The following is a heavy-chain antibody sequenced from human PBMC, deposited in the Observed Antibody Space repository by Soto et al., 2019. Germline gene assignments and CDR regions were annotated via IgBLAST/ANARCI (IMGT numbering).Heavy chain of an antibody. Sequence: SVKVSCKASGGTFSSYAISWVRQAPGQGLEWMGGIIPIFGTANYAQKFQGRVTITADESTSTAYMELSSLRSEDTAVYYCARDEPGYSSSGYGSSFDYWGQGTLVTVSS. D-gene: IGHD6-13*01. CDR2: IIPIFGTA. J-gene: IGHJ4*02. CDR3: ARDEPGYSSSGYGSSFDY. CDR1: GGTFSSYA. V-gene: IGHV1-69*13.